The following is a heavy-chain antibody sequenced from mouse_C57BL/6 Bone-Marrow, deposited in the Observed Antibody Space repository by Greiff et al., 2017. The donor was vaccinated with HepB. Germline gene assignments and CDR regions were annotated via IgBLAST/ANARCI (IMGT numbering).Heavy chain of an antibody. CDR3: AREGLITFDV. Sequence: QVQLQQPGAEFVKPGASVKLSCKASGYTFTSYWMQWVKQRPGQGLEWIGEIDPSDSYINYNQKFKGKATLTVDTSSSTAYMQLSSLTSEDSAVYYCAREGLITFDVWGTGTTVTVSS. D-gene: IGHD1-1*01. J-gene: IGHJ1*03. CDR1: GYTFTSYW. CDR2: IDPSDSYI. V-gene: IGHV1-50*01.